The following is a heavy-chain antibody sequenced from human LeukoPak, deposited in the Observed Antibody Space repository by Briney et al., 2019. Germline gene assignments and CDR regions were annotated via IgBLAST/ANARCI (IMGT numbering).Heavy chain of an antibody. V-gene: IGHV1-69*06. J-gene: IGHJ6*03. CDR2: IIPIFGTA. Sequence: ASVKVSCKASGYTFSSHGNIWVRQAPGQGLEWMGGIIPIFGTANYAQKFQGRVTITADKSTSTAYMELSSLRSEDTAVYYCARGYGSGSYYTNYYYMDVWGKGTTVTVSS. CDR1: GYTFSSHG. CDR3: ARGYGSGSYYTNYYYMDV. D-gene: IGHD3-10*01.